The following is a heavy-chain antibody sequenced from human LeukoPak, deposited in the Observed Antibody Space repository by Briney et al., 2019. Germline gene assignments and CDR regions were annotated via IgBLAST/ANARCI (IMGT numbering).Heavy chain of an antibody. J-gene: IGHJ4*02. CDR1: GGSFSGYY. CDR3: ARGQHSGRFRELYYFDY. D-gene: IGHD1-26*01. Sequence: KPSETLSLTCAVYGGSFSGYYWSWLRQPPGKGLEWIGEINHSGSTNYNPSLKSRVTISVDTSKNQFSLKLSSVTAADTAVYYCARGQHSGRFRELYYFDYWGQGTLVTVSS. CDR2: INHSGST. V-gene: IGHV4-34*01.